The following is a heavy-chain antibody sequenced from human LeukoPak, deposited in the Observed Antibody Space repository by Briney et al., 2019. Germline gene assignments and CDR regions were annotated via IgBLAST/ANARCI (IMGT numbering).Heavy chain of an antibody. CDR1: GGSISRYY. V-gene: IGHV4-59*12. CDR2: IYYSGST. J-gene: IGHJ4*02. CDR3: ARDGKAAMTDY. D-gene: IGHD6-25*01. Sequence: SETLSLTCTVSGGSISRYYWTWIRQPPGKGLEWIGYIYYSGSTNYNPSLESRATISADTSKNQFSLKLSSVTAADTAVYYCARDGKAAMTDYWGQGTLVTVSS.